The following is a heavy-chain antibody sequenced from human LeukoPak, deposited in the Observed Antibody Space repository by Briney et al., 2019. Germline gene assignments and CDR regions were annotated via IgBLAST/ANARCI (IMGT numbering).Heavy chain of an antibody. V-gene: IGHV4-4*07. J-gene: IGHJ4*02. D-gene: IGHD3-22*01. CDR3: ARDNYYYDSSGYYYFDY. CDR1: GGSISSYY. Sequence: SETLSLTCTVSGGSISSYYWSWIRQPAGKGLEWIGRMHSSGSTNYNPSLKSRVTMSVDRSKNQFSLKLSSVSAADTAVYYCARDNYYYDSSGYYYFDYWGQGTLVTVSS. CDR2: MHSSGST.